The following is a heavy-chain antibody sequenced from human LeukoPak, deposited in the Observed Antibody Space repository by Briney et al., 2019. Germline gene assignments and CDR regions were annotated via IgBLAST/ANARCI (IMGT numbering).Heavy chain of an antibody. V-gene: IGHV1-46*01. CDR1: GYTFTSYY. CDR3: AIPRGKLGPLTY. CDR2: INPSGGST. Sequence: ASVKVSCKASGYTFTSYYMHWVRQAPGQGLEWMGIINPSGGSTSYAQKFQGRVTMTRDMSTSTVYMELSSLRSEDTAVYYCAIPRGKLGPLTYWGQGTLVTVSS. J-gene: IGHJ4*02. D-gene: IGHD3-16*01.